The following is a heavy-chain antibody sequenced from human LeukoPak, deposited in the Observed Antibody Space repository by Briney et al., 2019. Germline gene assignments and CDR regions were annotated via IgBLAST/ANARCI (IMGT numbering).Heavy chain of an antibody. D-gene: IGHD3-3*01. CDR1: GFTFSTYE. Sequence: PGGSLRLSCAASGFTFSTYEMNWVRQAPGKGLEWVSYISVSGGTIKYADSVKGRFTISRDNAKNSLYLQLNSLRAEDTAVYYCARGDGGYYYGVDVWGQGTTVTVSS. J-gene: IGHJ6*02. CDR3: ARGDGGYYYGVDV. V-gene: IGHV3-48*03. CDR2: ISVSGGTI.